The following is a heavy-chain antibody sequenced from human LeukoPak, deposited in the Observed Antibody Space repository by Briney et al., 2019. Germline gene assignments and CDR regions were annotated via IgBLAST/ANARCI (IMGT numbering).Heavy chain of an antibody. Sequence: QPGGSLTLSCAPSGLTFTVYWMTSVRQVPRKGLEWVANIHKAGTESYYVDSVKGRLAISRDNAKNSLYLQLSSLRVDDTAVYYCARVGTWELQRVFDYWGQGTLVTVSS. CDR3: ARVGTWELQRVFDY. D-gene: IGHD1-26*01. CDR2: IHKAGTES. V-gene: IGHV3-7*01. CDR1: GLTFTVYW. J-gene: IGHJ4*02.